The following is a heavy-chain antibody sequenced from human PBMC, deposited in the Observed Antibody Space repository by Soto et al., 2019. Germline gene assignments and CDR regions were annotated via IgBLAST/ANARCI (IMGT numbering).Heavy chain of an antibody. J-gene: IGHJ5*02. V-gene: IGHV4-31*03. CDR3: ARVVPFMITFGGVIPPNWFDP. CDR2: IYYGGST. D-gene: IGHD3-16*01. Sequence: PSETLSLTCTVSGGSISSGGYYWSWIRQHPGKGLEWIGYIYYGGSTYYNPSLKSRVTISVDTSKNQFSLKLSSVTAADTAVYYCARVVPFMITFGGVIPPNWFDPWGQGTLVTVSS. CDR1: GGSISSGGYY.